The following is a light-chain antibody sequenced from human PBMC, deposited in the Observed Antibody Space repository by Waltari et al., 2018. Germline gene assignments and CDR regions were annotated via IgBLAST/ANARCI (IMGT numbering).Light chain of an antibody. J-gene: IGKJ1*01. CDR2: WAS. V-gene: IGKV4-1*01. CDR1: QSVLSSSNNKNY. Sequence: DNVMTQSPDSLAVSLGERATINCKSSQSVLSSSNNKNYLAWYQQKPGQPPKLLIYWASTRESGVPDRFSGSGSGTDFTLTISSLQAEDVAVYYCQQYYSTPRTFGQGTKVEIK. CDR3: QQYYSTPRT.